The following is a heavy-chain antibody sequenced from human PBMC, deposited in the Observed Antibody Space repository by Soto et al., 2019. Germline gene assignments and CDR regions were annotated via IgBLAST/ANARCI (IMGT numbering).Heavy chain of an antibody. V-gene: IGHV1-69*13. D-gene: IGHD6-6*01. CDR1: GCTFSSYA. Sequence: SVKVSCKASGCTFSSYAISWVRQAPGQGLEWMGGIIPIFGTANYAQKFRGRVTITADESTSTAYMELSSLRSEDTAVYYCSVEYSSPGAGPSYYYYGMDVWGQGTTVTVS. CDR3: SVEYSSPGAGPSYYYYGMDV. CDR2: IIPIFGTA. J-gene: IGHJ6*02.